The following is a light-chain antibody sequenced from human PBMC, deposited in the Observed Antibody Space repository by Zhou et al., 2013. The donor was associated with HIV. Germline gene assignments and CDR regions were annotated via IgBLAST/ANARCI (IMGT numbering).Light chain of an antibody. CDR3: QQYGSSPRT. V-gene: IGKV3-15*01. CDR1: QTVSSN. Sequence: QSPATLSLSPGERATVSCRASQTVSSNLAWYQQKPGQAPRLLIYGATTRATGVPARFSGYGSGTEFTLTISSLQPEDFAVYYCQQYGSSPRTFGQGTKVEIK. J-gene: IGKJ1*01. CDR2: GAT.